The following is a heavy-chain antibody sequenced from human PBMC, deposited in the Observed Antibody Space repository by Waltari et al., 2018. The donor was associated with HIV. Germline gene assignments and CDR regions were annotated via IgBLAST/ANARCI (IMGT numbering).Heavy chain of an antibody. J-gene: IGHJ6*02. CDR2: MNPDSGNT. D-gene: IGHD3-22*01. V-gene: IGHV1-8*01. Sequence: QVHLVQSGPEVKRPGASVKISCKAYGYTFIKFDCNWVRQAAGQGPEWLGWMNPDSGNTASPYIFEGRVTMTRDVSTDTAYMEMTGLTPEDTAIYYCARNSSAKGNRYFYYGLDVWGQGTPVTV. CDR1: GYTFIKFD. CDR3: ARNSSAKGNRYFYYGLDV.